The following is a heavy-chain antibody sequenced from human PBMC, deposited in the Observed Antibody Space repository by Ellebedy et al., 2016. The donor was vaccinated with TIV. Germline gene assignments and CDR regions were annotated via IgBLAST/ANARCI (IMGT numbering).Heavy chain of an antibody. CDR1: GFTFNSYW. Sequence: GGSLRLSCAASGFTFNSYWMSWVRQAPGKGLEWVANIKQDGSEKYYVDSVKGRFTISRDNAKNSLYLQMNSLRAEDTAVYYCAGRAYNWNDGSLFDYWGQGTLVTVSS. CDR3: AGRAYNWNDGSLFDY. D-gene: IGHD1-1*01. V-gene: IGHV3-7*03. CDR2: IKQDGSEK. J-gene: IGHJ4*02.